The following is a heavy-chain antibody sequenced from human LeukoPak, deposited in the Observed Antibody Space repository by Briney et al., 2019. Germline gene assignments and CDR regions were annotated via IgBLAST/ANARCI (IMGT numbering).Heavy chain of an antibody. CDR3: AAAGDDYGDYAT. D-gene: IGHD4-17*01. V-gene: IGHV1-58*02. Sequence: SVKVSCKASGFTFTSSAMQWVRQARGQRLEWIGWIVVGSGNTNYAQKFQERVTITRDMSTSTAYMELSSLRSEDPAVYYCAAAGDDYGDYATWGQGTLVTVSS. J-gene: IGHJ5*02. CDR1: GFTFTSSA. CDR2: IVVGSGNT.